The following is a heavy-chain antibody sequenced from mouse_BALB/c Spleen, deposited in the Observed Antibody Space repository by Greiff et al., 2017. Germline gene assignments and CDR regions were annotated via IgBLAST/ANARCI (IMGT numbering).Heavy chain of an antibody. J-gene: IGHJ2*01. V-gene: IGHV5-12-1*01. CDR1: GFAFSSYD. CDR2: ISSGGGST. Sequence: DVMLVESGGGLVKPGGSLKLSCAASGFAFSSYDMSWVRQTPEKRLEWVAYISSGGGSTYYPDTVKGRFTISRDNAKNTLYLQMSSLKSEDTAMYYCARHSLYYGSSTYYFDYWGQGTTLTVSS. CDR3: ARHSLYYGSSTYYFDY. D-gene: IGHD1-1*01.